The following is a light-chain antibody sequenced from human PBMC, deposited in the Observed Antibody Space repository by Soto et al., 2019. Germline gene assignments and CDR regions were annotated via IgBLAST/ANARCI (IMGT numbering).Light chain of an antibody. CDR3: SSYSSTSTRRL. Sequence: QSALTQPASVTGSPGQSITISCTGTNSDVGSYNLVSWYQQHPGKAPRLVISDVTNRPSGVSFRFSGSKSGNTASLTISGLQAEDEAGYHCSSYSSTSTRRLFGAGTKLTVL. J-gene: IGLJ1*01. V-gene: IGLV2-14*02. CDR1: NSDVGSYNL. CDR2: DVT.